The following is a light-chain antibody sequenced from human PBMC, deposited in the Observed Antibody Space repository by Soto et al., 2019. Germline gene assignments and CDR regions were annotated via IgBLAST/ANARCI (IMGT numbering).Light chain of an antibody. J-gene: IGKJ2*01. V-gene: IGKV1-12*01. CDR3: QQANSFPFT. CDR2: AAS. CDR1: QHISTW. Sequence: DIQMTQSPSSVSASIGDRVTITCRASQHISTWLVWYQQKPGKAPQLLIYAASSLQSGVPSRFSGSGSGTDFPLTISILQPEDSATYYCQQANSFPFTFGQGTRLEIK.